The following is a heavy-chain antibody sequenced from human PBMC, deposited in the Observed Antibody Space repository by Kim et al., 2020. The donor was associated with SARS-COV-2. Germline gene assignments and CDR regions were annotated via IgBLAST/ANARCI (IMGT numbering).Heavy chain of an antibody. Sequence: NSSPSFQGHVTISADKSISTAYLQWSSLKASDTAMYYCARHGDYGDWFDPWGQGTLVTVSS. D-gene: IGHD4-17*01. J-gene: IGHJ5*02. V-gene: IGHV5-10-1*01. CDR3: ARHGDYGDWFDP.